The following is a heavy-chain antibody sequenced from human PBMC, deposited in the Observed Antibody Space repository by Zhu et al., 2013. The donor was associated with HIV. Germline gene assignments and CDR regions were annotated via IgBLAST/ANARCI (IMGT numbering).Heavy chain of an antibody. CDR3: ARWVPYYDSSGSSWSYYYYMDV. D-gene: IGHD3-22*01. J-gene: IGHJ6*03. CDR2: ISAYNGNT. Sequence: QVQLVQSGAEVKKPGASVKVSCKASGYTFTSYGISWVRQAPGQGLEWMGWISAYNGNTNYAQKLQGRVTMTTDTSTSTAYMELRSLRSDDTAVYYCARWVPYYDSSGSSWSYYYYMDVWGKGDQRVTVSS. V-gene: IGHV1-18*01. CDR1: GYTFTSYG.